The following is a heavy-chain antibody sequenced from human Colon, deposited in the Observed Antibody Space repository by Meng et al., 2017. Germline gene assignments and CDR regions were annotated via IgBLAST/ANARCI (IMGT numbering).Heavy chain of an antibody. CDR3: ARRPSYYYGSGSYTRDYYFDY. Sequence: QGQLPPWGPGLLKPSRTPPLTCAVYGGSFSAYYWTWIRQPPGKGLQWIGELNPTGITNYTPSLKSRVTISADTSKNQFSLNLTSVTAADTAVYYCARRPSYYYGSGSYTRDYYFDYWGQGTLVTVSS. D-gene: IGHD3-10*01. J-gene: IGHJ4*02. CDR2: LNPTGIT. V-gene: IGHV4-34*01. CDR1: GGSFSAYY.